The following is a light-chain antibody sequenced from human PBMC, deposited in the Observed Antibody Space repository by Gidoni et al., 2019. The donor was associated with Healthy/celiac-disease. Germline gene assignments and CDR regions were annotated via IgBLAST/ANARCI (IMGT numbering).Light chain of an antibody. CDR1: KLGDKY. CDR3: QAWDSSTVV. CDR2: QDS. Sequence: YELTQPPSVSVSPGQTASITCSGDKLGDKYACWYQQKPGTSPVLVIYQDSKRPSGIPERFSGSNSGNTATLTISGTQSMDEADYYCQAWDSSTVVFGGGTKLTVL. V-gene: IGLV3-1*01. J-gene: IGLJ2*01.